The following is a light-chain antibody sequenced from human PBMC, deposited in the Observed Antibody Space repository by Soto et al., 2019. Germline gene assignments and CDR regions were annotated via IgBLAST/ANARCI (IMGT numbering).Light chain of an antibody. CDR3: QQYNNWPLT. V-gene: IGKV3-20*01. Sequence: EIVSTQSPGTLSLSPGERATLSCGASQRVTSNYLAWYQQKPGQAPRLLIFGASTRATGIPDRFSGSGSGTDFTLTISSLQSEDFAVYYCQQYNNWPLTFGGGTKVDIK. CDR2: GAS. J-gene: IGKJ4*01. CDR1: QRVTSNY.